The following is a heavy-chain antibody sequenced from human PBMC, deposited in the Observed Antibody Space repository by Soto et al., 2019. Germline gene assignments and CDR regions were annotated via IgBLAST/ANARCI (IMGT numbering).Heavy chain of an antibody. CDR1: GFTFSIYA. CDR2: MSRTGDNT. D-gene: IGHD3-22*01. Sequence: PGGSLRLSCAASGFTFSIYAMTWVRQSPGKGLEWVSSMSRTGDNTYYADSVKGRFTISRDNSKNTLSRKMNSLRAEDTAIYYCAKDQSNSNPLYYFDFWGPGTLVTVSS. CDR3: AKDQSNSNPLYYFDF. J-gene: IGHJ4*02. V-gene: IGHV3-23*01.